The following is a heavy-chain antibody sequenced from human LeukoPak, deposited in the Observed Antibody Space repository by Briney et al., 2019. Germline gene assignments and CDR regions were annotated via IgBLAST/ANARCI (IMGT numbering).Heavy chain of an antibody. Sequence: PGGSLRLYCVASDFSVSAFYMSWVRKAPGKGLEWISLLYTDDTTYYADSVEGRFTISRDDSKNIIYLQMNSLRVEDTAIYYCARGGSFYWNPRYWGQGTLVTVSS. V-gene: IGHV3-53*01. J-gene: IGHJ4*02. D-gene: IGHD1-1*01. CDR3: ARGGSFYWNPRY. CDR2: LYTDDTT. CDR1: DFSVSAFY.